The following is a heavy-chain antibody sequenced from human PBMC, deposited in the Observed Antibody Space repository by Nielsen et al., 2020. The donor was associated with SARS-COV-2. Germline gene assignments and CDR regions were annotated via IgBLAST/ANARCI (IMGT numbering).Heavy chain of an antibody. Sequence: GGSLRLSCAASGFTFSSYAMSWVRQAPGKGLEWVSAISGSGGSTYYADSVKGRFTISRDNSKNTLYLQMNSLRAEDTAVYYCAKSGGFIVVVTDLGYWGQGTLVTVSS. D-gene: IGHD2-21*02. J-gene: IGHJ4*02. CDR2: ISGSGGST. CDR3: AKSGGFIVVVTDLGY. CDR1: GFTFSSYA. V-gene: IGHV3-23*01.